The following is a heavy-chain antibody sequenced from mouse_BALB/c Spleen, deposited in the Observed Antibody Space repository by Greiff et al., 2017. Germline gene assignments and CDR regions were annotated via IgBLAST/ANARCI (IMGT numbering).Heavy chain of an antibody. CDR2: IWSGGST. D-gene: IGHD2-14*01. V-gene: IGHV2-2*02. Sequence: VKLMESGPGLVQPSQSLSITCTVSGFSLTSYGVHWVRQSPGKGLEWLGVIWSGGSTDYNAAFISRLSISKDNSKSQVFFKMNSLQANDTAIYYCARNSGYRYDVRLAYWGQGTLVTVSA. CDR1: GFSLTSYG. CDR3: ARNSGYRYDVRLAY. J-gene: IGHJ3*01.